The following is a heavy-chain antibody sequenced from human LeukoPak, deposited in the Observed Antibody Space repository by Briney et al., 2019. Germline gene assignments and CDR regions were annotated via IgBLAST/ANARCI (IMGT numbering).Heavy chain of an antibody. V-gene: IGHV1-46*01. J-gene: IGHJ4*02. D-gene: IGHD3-22*01. Sequence: ASVKVSCKASGYTFTSYYMHWVRQAPGQGLEWMGLINPTGDRTGYAQKFQGRVTMTRDMSTNTDYLELSSLRAEDTAVYYCAKDFSMIVVDEGNDYWGQGTLVTVSS. CDR3: AKDFSMIVVDEGNDY. CDR2: INPTGDRT. CDR1: GYTFTSYY.